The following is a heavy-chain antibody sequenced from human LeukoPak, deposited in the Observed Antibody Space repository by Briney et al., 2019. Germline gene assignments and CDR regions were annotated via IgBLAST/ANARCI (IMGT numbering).Heavy chain of an antibody. V-gene: IGHV3-21*01. Sequence: PGGSLRLSCAASGFTFRNYSMNWVRQAPGKGLEWVSSISSSGIYIYYADSVKGRFTISRDNAKNSLYLQINSLRAEDTAVYYCATEMATKNDYWGQGTLVTVSS. CDR2: ISSSGIYI. D-gene: IGHD5-24*01. CDR3: ATEMATKNDY. CDR1: GFTFRNYS. J-gene: IGHJ4*02.